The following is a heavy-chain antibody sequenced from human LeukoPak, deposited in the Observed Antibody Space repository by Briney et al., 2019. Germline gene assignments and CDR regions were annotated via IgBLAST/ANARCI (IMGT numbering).Heavy chain of an antibody. J-gene: IGHJ4*02. CDR2: IKQDGSEK. CDR3: AKGDISHYYDSSAVGSQVDY. D-gene: IGHD3-22*01. Sequence: PGGSLRLSCAASGFTFSSYWMSWVRQAPGKGLEWVANIKQDGSEKYYVDSVKGRFTISRDNAKNSLYLQMNSLRAEDTAVYYCAKGDISHYYDSSAVGSQVDYWGQGTLVTVSS. CDR1: GFTFSSYW. V-gene: IGHV3-7*01.